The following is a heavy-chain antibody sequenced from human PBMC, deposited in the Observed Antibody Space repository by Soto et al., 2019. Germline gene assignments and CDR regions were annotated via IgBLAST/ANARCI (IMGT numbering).Heavy chain of an antibody. V-gene: IGHV4-4*07. J-gene: IGHJ3*02. D-gene: IGHD1-26*01. CDR3: AIVFGRSSDAFDI. Sequence: SAALSLTCTVSGGTISSYYWSWIRQPAGKGLEWIGRTYTSGSTNYNPSLKSRVTMSVDTSKNQFSLKLSSVTAADTAVYYCAIVFGRSSDAFDICGDGRMVSV. CDR2: TYTSGST. CDR1: GGTISSYY.